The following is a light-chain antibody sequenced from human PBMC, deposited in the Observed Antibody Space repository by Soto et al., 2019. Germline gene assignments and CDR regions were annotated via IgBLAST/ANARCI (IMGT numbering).Light chain of an antibody. CDR3: QQYNSYSGT. V-gene: IGKV1-5*01. CDR2: DAS. Sequence: DIQMTQSPSSRSASVGDRVTITCRASRSISDWLAWYQQKPGKAPELLIYDASSLESGVPSRFSGSGSGTEFTLTISSLQPDDFATYYCQQYNSYSGTFGQGTKVEIK. CDR1: RSISDW. J-gene: IGKJ1*01.